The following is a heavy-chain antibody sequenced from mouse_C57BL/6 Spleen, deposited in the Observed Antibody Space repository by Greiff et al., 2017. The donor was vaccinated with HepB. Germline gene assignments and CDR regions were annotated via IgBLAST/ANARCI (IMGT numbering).Heavy chain of an antibody. CDR1: GYSFTDYN. Sequence: EVHLVESGPELVKPGASVKISCKASGYSFTDYNMNWVKQSNGKSLEWIGVINPNYGTTSYNQKFKGKATLTVDQSSSTAYMQLNSLTSEDSAVYYCARSGYYYGSSPYYYAMDYWGQGTSVTVSS. D-gene: IGHD1-1*01. V-gene: IGHV1-39*01. J-gene: IGHJ4*01. CDR2: INPNYGTT. CDR3: ARSGYYYGSSPYYYAMDY.